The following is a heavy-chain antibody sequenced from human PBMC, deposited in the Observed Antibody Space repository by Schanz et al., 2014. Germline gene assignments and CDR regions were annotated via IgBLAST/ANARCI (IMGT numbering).Heavy chain of an antibody. Sequence: QVQLVQSGAEVKKPGASVKVSCKASGYTFTSYGISWVRQAPGQGLEWMGWISAYNGNTKYPQKLQGRVTMTTDTSTSTAYMELRCLGSDDTAVYYCARDAADFYDMLAEDDYWGQGTLVTVSS. V-gene: IGHV1-18*01. CDR3: ARDAADFYDMLAEDDY. CDR1: GYTFTSYG. D-gene: IGHD3-9*01. CDR2: ISAYNGNT. J-gene: IGHJ4*02.